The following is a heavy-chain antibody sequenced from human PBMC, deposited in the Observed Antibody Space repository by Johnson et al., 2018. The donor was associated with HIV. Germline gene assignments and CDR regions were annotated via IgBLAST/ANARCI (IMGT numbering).Heavy chain of an antibody. Sequence: VQLVESGGGLVQPGGSLRLSCAAFGFTFDDYAMHWVRQAPGKGLEWVSGISWNSGSIGYADSVKGRFTISRDNAKNSRYLQMNSLRAEDTAVYYCAKGIVGAMGAFDIWGQGTMVTVSS. CDR1: GFTFDDYA. D-gene: IGHD1-26*01. CDR2: ISWNSGSI. CDR3: AKGIVGAMGAFDI. V-gene: IGHV3-9*01. J-gene: IGHJ3*02.